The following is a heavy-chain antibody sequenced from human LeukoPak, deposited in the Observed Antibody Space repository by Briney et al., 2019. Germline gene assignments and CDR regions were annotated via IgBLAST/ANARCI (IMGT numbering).Heavy chain of an antibody. CDR3: ARQRSITGTNTYFDY. J-gene: IGHJ4*02. CDR2: IYPGDSDT. Sequence: GESLKISCKGSGYSFTSYWIGWVRQMPGKGLEWMGIIYPGDSDTRYSPSFQGQVTISADKSISTAYLQWSSLKASDTAMYYCARQRSITGTNTYFDYWGQGTLVTVSS. D-gene: IGHD1-7*01. CDR1: GYSFTSYW. V-gene: IGHV5-51*01.